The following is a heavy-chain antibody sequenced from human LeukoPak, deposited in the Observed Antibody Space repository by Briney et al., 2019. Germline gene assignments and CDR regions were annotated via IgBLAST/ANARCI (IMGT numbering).Heavy chain of an antibody. CDR3: ARGSRFLEQHWFDP. D-gene: IGHD3-3*01. Sequence: ASVKVSCKASGYTFTGYYMHWVRQAPGQGLEWMGWINPNSGGTNYAQKFQGRVTMTRDTSISTAYMELSRLRSDDTAVYYRARGSRFLEQHWFDPWGQGTLVTVSS. V-gene: IGHV1-2*02. CDR2: INPNSGGT. CDR1: GYTFTGYY. J-gene: IGHJ5*02.